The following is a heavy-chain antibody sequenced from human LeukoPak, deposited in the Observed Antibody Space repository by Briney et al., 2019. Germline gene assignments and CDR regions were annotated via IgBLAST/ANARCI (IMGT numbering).Heavy chain of an antibody. J-gene: IGHJ4*02. CDR2: ISGYTGNT. CDR1: GYSFARYG. CDR3: ARDHSSSSDPFDY. Sequence: ASVKVSCKASGYSFARYGINWVRQAPGQGLEWMGWISGYTGNTKYAQNLQGRVTMTRDTSTSTVYMELSSLRSEDTAVYYCARDHSSSSDPFDYWGQGTLVTVSS. D-gene: IGHD6-6*01. V-gene: IGHV1-18*01.